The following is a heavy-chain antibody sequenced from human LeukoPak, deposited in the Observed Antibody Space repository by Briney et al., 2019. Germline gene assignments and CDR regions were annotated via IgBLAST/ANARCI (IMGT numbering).Heavy chain of an antibody. V-gene: IGHV4-34*01. Sequence: PSETLSLTCAVYGGSFSGYYWSWIRQPPGKGLEWIGEINHSGSTNYNPSLKSRVTISVDTSKNQFSLKLSSVTAADTAVYYCARGSRSGSYYKSPFDYWGQGTLVTVSS. CDR1: GGSFSGYY. J-gene: IGHJ4*02. CDR2: INHSGST. CDR3: ARGSRSGSYYKSPFDY. D-gene: IGHD1-26*01.